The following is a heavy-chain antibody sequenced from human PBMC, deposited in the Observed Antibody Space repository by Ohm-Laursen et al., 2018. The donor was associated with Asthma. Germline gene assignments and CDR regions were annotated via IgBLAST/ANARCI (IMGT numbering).Heavy chain of an antibody. Sequence: ASVKVSCKASGYTFTSYDINWVRQATGQGLEWMGWMNPNSGNTGYAQKFQGRVTMTRNTSISTAYMELSSLRSEDTAVYYCARAERWLQFASPYFDYWGQGTLVTVSS. D-gene: IGHD5-24*01. CDR1: GYTFTSYD. J-gene: IGHJ4*02. CDR3: ARAERWLQFASPYFDY. CDR2: MNPNSGNT. V-gene: IGHV1-8*01.